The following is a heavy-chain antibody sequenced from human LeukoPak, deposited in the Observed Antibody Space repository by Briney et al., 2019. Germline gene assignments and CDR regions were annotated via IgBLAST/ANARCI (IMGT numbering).Heavy chain of an antibody. Sequence: KTGGSLRLSCAASGFTLSSAWMSWVRQAPGKGLEWVGRIKSKTDGGTIDYAAPVKGRFTISRDDSKNTLYLQMNSLKTEDTGVYYCTTEGYCSGDNCYSYDNWGQGTLVTVSS. CDR3: TTEGYCSGDNCYSYDN. CDR1: GFTLSSAW. D-gene: IGHD2-15*01. CDR2: IKSKTDGGTI. J-gene: IGHJ4*02. V-gene: IGHV3-15*01.